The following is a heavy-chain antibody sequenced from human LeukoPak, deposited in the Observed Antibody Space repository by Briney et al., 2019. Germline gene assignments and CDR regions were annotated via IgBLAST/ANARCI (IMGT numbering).Heavy chain of an antibody. J-gene: IGHJ2*01. CDR1: GYIFTSYW. D-gene: IGHD6-19*01. V-gene: IGHV5-51*01. CDR2: IYPGDSDT. Sequence: GESLKISCKGSGYIFTSYWIGWVRQMPGKGLEWMGIIYPGDSDTRYSPSFQGQVTISADKSISTAYLQWSSLKASDTAMYYCARVPRRYSSGRGYFDLWGRGTLVTVSS. CDR3: ARVPRRYSSGRGYFDL.